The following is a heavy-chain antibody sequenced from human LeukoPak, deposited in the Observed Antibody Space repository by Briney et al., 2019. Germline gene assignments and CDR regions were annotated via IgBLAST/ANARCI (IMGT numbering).Heavy chain of an antibody. CDR3: ARHLGLRIYGFDY. V-gene: IGHV4-39*01. D-gene: IGHD5-12*01. CDR1: GGSISSSYYY. J-gene: IGHJ4*02. Sequence: SETLSLTCTVSGGSISSSYYYWGWIRQPPGEGLEWIGSIYYSGSTYYNPSLRSRVTISVDTSKNQFSLKLSSVTAADTAVYYCARHLGLRIYGFDYWGQGTLVTVSS. CDR2: IYYSGST.